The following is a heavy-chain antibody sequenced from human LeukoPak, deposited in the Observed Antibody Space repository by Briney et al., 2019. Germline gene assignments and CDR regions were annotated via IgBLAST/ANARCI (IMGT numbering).Heavy chain of an antibody. V-gene: IGHV1-18*01. CDR3: ARDSRYDILTGLDY. J-gene: IGHJ4*02. D-gene: IGHD3-9*01. CDR2: INTYSGRR. Sequence: GASVKVSCKASGYTFTNYGITWVRQAPGQGLEWIGWINTYSGRRNYPEKFEDRVTMSTDTSTSTAYMELRSLRSDDTAVYYCARDSRYDILTGLDYWGQGTLVTVSS. CDR1: GYTFTNYG.